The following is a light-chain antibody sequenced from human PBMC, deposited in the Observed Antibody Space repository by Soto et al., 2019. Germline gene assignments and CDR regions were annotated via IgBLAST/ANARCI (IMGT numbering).Light chain of an antibody. J-gene: IGKJ4*01. CDR3: QQYHKWPLT. CDR2: GAS. CDR1: QSVSSN. Sequence: EIVMTQSPATLSVSPGERATLSCRASQSVSSNLAWYQQKPGQAPRLLIYGASTRATGIPARFGGSGSGTEFILTISGLLSEDFAVYDCQQYHKWPLTFGGGTKVEI. V-gene: IGKV3-15*01.